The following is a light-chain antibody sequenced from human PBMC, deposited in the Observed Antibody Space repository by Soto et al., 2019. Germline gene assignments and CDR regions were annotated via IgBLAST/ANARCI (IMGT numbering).Light chain of an antibody. CDR2: EVS. CDR3: CSRASTITYV. J-gene: IGLJ1*01. V-gene: IGLV2-14*01. Sequence: SALTQPASVSGSPGQSITVSCTGTSSDIGAYNYVSWYQQHPGEAPKLIIYEVSNRPSGVSNRFSGSKSGNTASLTISGLQADDEADYYCCSRASTITYVFGSGTKLTVL. CDR1: SSDIGAYNY.